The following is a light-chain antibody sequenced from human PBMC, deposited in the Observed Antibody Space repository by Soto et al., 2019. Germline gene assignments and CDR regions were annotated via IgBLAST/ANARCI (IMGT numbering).Light chain of an antibody. CDR3: HHRDRAPKWT. CDR2: GAY. Sequence: ELVLTQSPGTLSLSPGERATLSCRASQSISSGCLAWYQQKPGQAPRLLIFGAYYRATGTPDRFSGSGSGTDFTLAISRLEPEDFAVYYCHHRDRAPKWTFGQGTNVEIK. CDR1: QSISSGC. J-gene: IGKJ1*01. V-gene: IGKV3-20*01.